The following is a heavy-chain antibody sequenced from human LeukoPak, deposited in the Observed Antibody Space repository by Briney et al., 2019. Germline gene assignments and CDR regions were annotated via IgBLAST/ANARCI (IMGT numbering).Heavy chain of an antibody. CDR1: GYTFTSYY. V-gene: IGHV1-2*02. CDR3: AREDYYDSSGSPSPSIDY. J-gene: IGHJ4*02. D-gene: IGHD3-22*01. Sequence: ASVKVSCKASGYTFTSYYMHWVRQAPGQGLEWMGWINPNSGGTNYAQKFQGRVTMTRDTSISTTYMELSRLRSDDTAVYYCAREDYYDSSGSPSPSIDYWGQGTLVTVSS. CDR2: INPNSGGT.